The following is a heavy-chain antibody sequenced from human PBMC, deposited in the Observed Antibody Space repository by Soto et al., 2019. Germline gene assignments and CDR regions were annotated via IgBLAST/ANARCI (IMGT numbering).Heavy chain of an antibody. Sequence: GGSLRLSCAASGFTLRRYWMHWVRQAPGKGLVWVSRINSDGSITNYADSVKGRFTISRDNAKNTLFLQMNSLRVEDTAVYYCTRDEDTAMVTYSYWGQGTLVTVSS. J-gene: IGHJ4*02. CDR1: GFTLRRYW. CDR2: INSDGSIT. V-gene: IGHV3-74*01. D-gene: IGHD5-18*01. CDR3: TRDEDTAMVTYSY.